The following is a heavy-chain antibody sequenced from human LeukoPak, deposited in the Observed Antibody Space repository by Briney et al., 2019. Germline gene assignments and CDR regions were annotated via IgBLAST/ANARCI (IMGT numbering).Heavy chain of an antibody. CDR2: ISGSAGST. CDR1: GFTFSSYN. D-gene: IGHD2-15*01. CDR3: AKVSIVVVVPEPNFDY. Sequence: PGGSLRLSCAASGFTFSSYNMNWVRQAPGKGLEWVSGISGSAGSTYYADSVKGRFTISRDNSKNTLYLQMNSLRAEDTAVYYCAKVSIVVVVPEPNFDYWGQGTLVTVSS. V-gene: IGHV3-23*01. J-gene: IGHJ4*02.